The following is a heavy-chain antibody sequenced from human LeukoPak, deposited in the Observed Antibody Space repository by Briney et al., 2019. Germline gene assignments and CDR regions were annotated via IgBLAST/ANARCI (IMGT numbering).Heavy chain of an antibody. D-gene: IGHD3-22*01. CDR3: ATLTDSSGYYYVDY. V-gene: IGHV1-24*01. J-gene: IGHJ4*02. Sequence: ASVQVSCKVSGYTLTELSMHWVRQAPGKGLEWMGGFDPEDGETIYAQKFQGRVTMTEDTSTDTAYMELSSLRSEDTAVYYCATLTDSSGYYYVDYWGQGTLVTVSS. CDR1: GYTLTELS. CDR2: FDPEDGET.